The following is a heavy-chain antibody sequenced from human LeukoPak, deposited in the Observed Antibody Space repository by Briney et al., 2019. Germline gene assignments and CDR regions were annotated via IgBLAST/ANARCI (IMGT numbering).Heavy chain of an antibody. CDR3: ARVLRDISGYYDY. CDR1: GFRFSSYA. V-gene: IGHV3-64*02. J-gene: IGHJ4*02. D-gene: IGHD3-22*01. Sequence: QPGGSLRLSCAASGFRFSSYAMHWVRQAPGKGLEYVSTISIDGGDTFYAGSAKGRFTISRDNSKSTLYLQMGSLRAEDMAVYYCARVLRDISGYYDYWGQGTLVTVSS. CDR2: ISIDGGDT.